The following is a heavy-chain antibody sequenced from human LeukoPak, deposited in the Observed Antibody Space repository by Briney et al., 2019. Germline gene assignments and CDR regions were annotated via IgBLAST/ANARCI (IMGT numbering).Heavy chain of an antibody. Sequence: GGCLRLLCAVSVHPFSIYAMRWARRAPGKGLEWVSAISLGGVNTYYADSVKGRFTVSRVNSKNTLYLQMNSLRVEDTAVYYCAKNVMYSSSAVDYWGQGTLVTVSS. CDR3: AKNVMYSSSAVDY. CDR2: ISLGGVNT. V-gene: IGHV3-23*01. J-gene: IGHJ4*02. CDR1: VHPFSIYA. D-gene: IGHD6-6*01.